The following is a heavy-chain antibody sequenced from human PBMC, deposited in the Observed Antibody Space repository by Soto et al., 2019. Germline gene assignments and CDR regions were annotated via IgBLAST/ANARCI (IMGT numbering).Heavy chain of an antibody. D-gene: IGHD3-10*01. CDR1: GFSLSTNGVG. CDR3: AREAYYSTYFDS. V-gene: IGHV2-5*02. Sequence: QITLKESGPTLVRPTQTLTLTCTFSGFSLSTNGVGVGWIRQSPGKALEWLALIYWDDDHRYIPSLKTRLTIXKXXSKNQVVLTMTNLDPADTGTYYCAREAYYSTYFDSWGQGTLVTVSS. J-gene: IGHJ4*02. CDR2: IYWDDDH.